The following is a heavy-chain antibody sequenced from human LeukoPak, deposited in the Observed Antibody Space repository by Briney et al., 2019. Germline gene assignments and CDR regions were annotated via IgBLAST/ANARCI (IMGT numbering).Heavy chain of an antibody. CDR1: GGSISSYY. D-gene: IGHD5-18*01. CDR3: ARGRGYSYVDY. V-gene: IGHV4-59*01. CDR2: IYYSGST. J-gene: IGHJ4*02. Sequence: SETLSLTCTASGGSISSYYWSWIRQPPGKGLEWIGYIYYSGSTNYNPSLKSRVTISVDTSKNQFSLKLSSVTAADTAVYYCARGRGYSYVDYWGQGTLVTVSS.